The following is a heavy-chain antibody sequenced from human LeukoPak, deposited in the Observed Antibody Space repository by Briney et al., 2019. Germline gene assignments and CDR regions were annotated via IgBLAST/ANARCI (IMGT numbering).Heavy chain of an antibody. Sequence: GASVKDSCKASGYTFTSYDINWVRQATGQGLEWMGWMNPNSGNTGYAQKFQGRVTMTRNTSISTAYMELSSLRSEDTAVYYCARGQRAYYYGSGSYGYWGQGTLVTVSS. CDR2: MNPNSGNT. CDR3: ARGQRAYYYGSGSYGY. V-gene: IGHV1-8*01. J-gene: IGHJ4*02. CDR1: GYTFTSYD. D-gene: IGHD3-10*01.